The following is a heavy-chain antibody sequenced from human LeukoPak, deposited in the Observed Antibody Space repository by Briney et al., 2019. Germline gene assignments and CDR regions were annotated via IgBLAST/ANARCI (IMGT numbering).Heavy chain of an antibody. D-gene: IGHD3-10*01. J-gene: IGHJ5*02. CDR2: INPHSGGT. V-gene: IGHV1-2*02. Sequence: ASVKVSCKASRYTFTDYYIHWVRQAPGQGLEWMGWINPHSGGTNYAQKFQGRVTMTRDTSISTAYMELSRLRSDDTALYYCARGARSSDWFDPWGQGTLVTVSS. CDR3: ARGARSSDWFDP. CDR1: RYTFTDYY.